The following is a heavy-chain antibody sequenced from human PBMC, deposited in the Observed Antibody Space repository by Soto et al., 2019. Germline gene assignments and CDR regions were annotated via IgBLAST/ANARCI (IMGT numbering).Heavy chain of an antibody. CDR3: AIHPAGPGMTNYYCYGRDV. V-gene: IGHV5-10-1*01. CDR1: VYSFTSYW. Sequence: PGESLKISGKGSVYSFTSYWISWVRQMPGKGLGWMGRMPPSDSYTNYISSFQGHVTSSADKSISTADRQWSRRKHSNTAMYYCAIHPAGPGMTNYYCYGRDVWGQESTVTISS. J-gene: IGHJ6*02. CDR2: MPPSDSYT. D-gene: IGHD1-1*01.